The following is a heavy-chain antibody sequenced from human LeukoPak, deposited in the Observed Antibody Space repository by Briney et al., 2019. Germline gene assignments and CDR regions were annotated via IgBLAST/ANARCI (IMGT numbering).Heavy chain of an antibody. V-gene: IGHV3-30*02. CDR3: AKDLDCSGGTCHKAFDC. D-gene: IGHD2-15*01. Sequence: PGGSLTLSCVASGFTISTYGMHWVRQAPGKGLEWVAFIRYDGSDKFYGDSVKGRFTTPRDNSKNTLYLQMSRLRVEDTAVYYCAKDLDCSGGTCHKAFDCWGQGTLVTVSS. J-gene: IGHJ4*02. CDR2: IRYDGSDK. CDR1: GFTISTYG.